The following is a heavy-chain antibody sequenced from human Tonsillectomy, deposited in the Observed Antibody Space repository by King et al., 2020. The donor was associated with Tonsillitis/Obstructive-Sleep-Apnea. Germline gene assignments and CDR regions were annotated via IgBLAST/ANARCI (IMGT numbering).Heavy chain of an antibody. D-gene: IGHD2-2*01. J-gene: IGHJ3*02. CDR3: VSHPRDIVVVPAGRRAFDI. Sequence: QLVQSGAEVKKPGSSVKVSCKASGGTFSSYAISWVRQAPGQGLEWMGGIIPIFGTANYAQKFQGRVTITADESTSTAYMELSSLGSEDTAVYYCVSHPRDIVVVPAGRRAFDIWGQGTMVTVSS. CDR1: GGTFSSYA. CDR2: IIPIFGTA. V-gene: IGHV1-69*12.